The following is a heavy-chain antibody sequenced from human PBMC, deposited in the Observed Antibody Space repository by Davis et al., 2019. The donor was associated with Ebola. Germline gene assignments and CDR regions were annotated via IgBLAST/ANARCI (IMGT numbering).Heavy chain of an antibody. CDR2: IWYDGSNK. CDR3: ARDHYDSSAHNWFDS. J-gene: IGHJ5*01. CDR1: GFTFSSYG. D-gene: IGHD3-22*01. Sequence: PGGSLRLSCAASGFTFSSYGMHWVRQAPGKGLEWVAVIWYDGSNKYYADSVKARFTISRDNSKNTLYLQMNSLRAEDTAVYYCARDHYDSSAHNWFDSWGQGTLVTVSS. V-gene: IGHV3-33*01.